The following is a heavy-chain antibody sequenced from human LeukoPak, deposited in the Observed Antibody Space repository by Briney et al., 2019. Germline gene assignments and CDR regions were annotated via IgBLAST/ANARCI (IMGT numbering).Heavy chain of an antibody. CDR1: GGSISSYY. CDR2: IYYSGST. V-gene: IGHV4-59*01. J-gene: IGHJ5*02. CDR3: AREVVVVPAAIVWFDP. Sequence: PSETLSLTCTVSGGSISSYYWSWIRQPPGKGLEWIGYIYYSGSTNYNPSLKSRVTISVDTSKNQFSLKLSSVTAADTAVYYCAREVVVVPAAIVWFDPWGQGTLVTVSS. D-gene: IGHD2-2*02.